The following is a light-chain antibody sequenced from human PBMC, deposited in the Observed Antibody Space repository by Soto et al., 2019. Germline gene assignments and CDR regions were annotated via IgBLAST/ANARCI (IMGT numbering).Light chain of an antibody. V-gene: IGLV2-8*01. CDR2: EIN. CDR1: SSDVGAYDY. J-gene: IGLJ1*01. CDR3: SSFAGSNNFPYV. Sequence: QSALTQPPSASGSPGQSVTISCTGTSSDVGAYDYVSWYQQHPGKAPKLMIYEINKRHSGVPDRFSGSKSGNTASLTVSGLQAEDEADYYCSSFAGSNNFPYVFGTGTKLTVL.